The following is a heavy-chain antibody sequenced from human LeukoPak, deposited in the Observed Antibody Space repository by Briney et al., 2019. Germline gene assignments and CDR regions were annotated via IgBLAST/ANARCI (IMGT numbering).Heavy chain of an antibody. J-gene: IGHJ4*02. D-gene: IGHD3-10*01. Sequence: SQTLSLTCTVSGGSISSGGYYWRWIRQHPGKGLEWIGYIYYSGSTYYNPSLKSRVTLSVDTSKNQFSLKLSSVTAADTAVYYCARFSDWVGGYYFDYWGQGTLVTVSS. CDR3: ARFSDWVGGYYFDY. V-gene: IGHV4-31*03. CDR1: GGSISSGGYY. CDR2: IYYSGST.